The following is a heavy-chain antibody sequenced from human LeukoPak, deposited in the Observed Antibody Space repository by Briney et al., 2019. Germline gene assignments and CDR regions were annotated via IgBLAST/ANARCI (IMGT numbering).Heavy chain of an antibody. CDR1: GGSISNKY. CDR2: IYYSGST. V-gene: IGHV4-59*01. CDR3: ARGNNYGSGSYSTPYFDY. D-gene: IGHD3-10*01. J-gene: IGHJ4*02. Sequence: SETLSLTCTVSGGSISNKYWSWIRQPPGKGLEWIGYIYYSGSTNYNPSLKSRVTISVDTSKNQFSLKLSSVTAADTAVYYCARGNNYGSGSYSTPYFDYWGQGTLVTVSS.